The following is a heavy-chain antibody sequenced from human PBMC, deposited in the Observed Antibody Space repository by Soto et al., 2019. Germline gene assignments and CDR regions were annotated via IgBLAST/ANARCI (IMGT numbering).Heavy chain of an antibody. V-gene: IGHV4-39*01. CDR2: VYHTGNT. D-gene: IGHD2-2*03. CDR3: ARQTGAVGYYVDS. Sequence: QVRLQESGPGLVKPSETLSLACSVSGGSISSNLYYWGWVRQPPGQGLEWLGAVYHTGNTWYNPSLKSRVTISVDTFKSQFFLKLKSVIASDTAIYYCARQTGAVGYYVDSWGPGLLVTISS. J-gene: IGHJ4*02. CDR1: GGSISSNLYY.